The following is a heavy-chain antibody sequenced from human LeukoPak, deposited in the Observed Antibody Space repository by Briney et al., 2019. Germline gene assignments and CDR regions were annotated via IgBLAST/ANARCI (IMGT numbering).Heavy chain of an antibody. CDR1: GFTFSSYA. J-gene: IGHJ4*02. CDR3: AREGAYCSGGSCYFDY. V-gene: IGHV3-23*01. D-gene: IGHD2-15*01. Sequence: GGSLRLSCAASGFTFSSYAMSWVRQAPGKGLEWVSAISGSGGSTYYADSVKGRFTISRDNSKNTLYLQMNSLRAEDTAVYYCAREGAYCSGGSCYFDYWGQGTLVTVSS. CDR2: ISGSGGST.